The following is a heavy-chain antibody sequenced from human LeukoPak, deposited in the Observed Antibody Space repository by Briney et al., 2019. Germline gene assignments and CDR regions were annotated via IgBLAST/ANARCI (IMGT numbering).Heavy chain of an antibody. Sequence: ASVKVSCKASGYTFTSYGISWVRQAPGQGLEWMGWISAYNGNTNYAQKLQGRVTMTTDTSTSTAYMELRSLRSDDTAVYYCARDPSSSWYTSPKIDRLYNWFDPWGQGTLVTVSS. J-gene: IGHJ5*02. CDR3: ARDPSSSWYTSPKIDRLYNWFDP. CDR2: ISAYNGNT. D-gene: IGHD6-13*01. V-gene: IGHV1-18*01. CDR1: GYTFTSYG.